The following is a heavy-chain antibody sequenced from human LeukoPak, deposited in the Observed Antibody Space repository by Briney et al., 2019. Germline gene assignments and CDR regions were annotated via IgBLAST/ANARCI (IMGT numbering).Heavy chain of an antibody. CDR1: GFTFSRYG. V-gene: IGHV3-30*18. CDR2: ISYDGSNK. CDR3: AKSGGVTTTWGY. D-gene: IGHD4-17*01. J-gene: IGHJ4*02. Sequence: PGGSLRLSCAASGFTFSRYGMHWVRQAPGKGLEWVAVISYDGSNKYYADSVKGRFTISRDNSKNTLYLQMNSLRAEDTAVYYCAKSGGVTTTWGYWGQGTLVTVSS.